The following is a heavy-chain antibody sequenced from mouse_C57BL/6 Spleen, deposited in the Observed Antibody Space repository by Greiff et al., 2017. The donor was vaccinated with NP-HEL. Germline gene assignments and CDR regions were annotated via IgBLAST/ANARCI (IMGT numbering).Heavy chain of an antibody. Sequence: QVQLQQPGAELVRPGSSVKLSCKASGYTFTSYWMHWVKQRPIRGLEWIGNIDPSDSETHYNQKFKDKATLTVDKSSSTAYMQLSSLTSEAVAVYYCARSRCRKAMDYWGQGTSVTVAS. V-gene: IGHV1-52*01. J-gene: IGHJ4*01. CDR1: GYTFTSYW. CDR2: IDPSDSET. CDR3: ARSRCRKAMDY.